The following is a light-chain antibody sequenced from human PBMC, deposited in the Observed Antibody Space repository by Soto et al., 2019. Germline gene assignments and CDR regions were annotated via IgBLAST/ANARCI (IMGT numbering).Light chain of an antibody. CDR3: QQANSSPIT. CDR2: AAS. J-gene: IGKJ5*01. V-gene: IGKV1-12*01. Sequence: DIQMKQSPSPVSASVGSRRTITCRGRQGIRSWLAWYQKKPGKAPNILIYAASRLQSGVPSRFSGSEAGTDCTLTISSLQHEDCAIAFCQQANSSPITFGQGTRLEIK. CDR1: QGIRSW.